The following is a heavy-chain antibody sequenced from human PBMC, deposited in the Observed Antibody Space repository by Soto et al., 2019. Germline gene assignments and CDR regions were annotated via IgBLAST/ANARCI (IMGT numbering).Heavy chain of an antibody. J-gene: IGHJ4*02. CDR3: ARVRLEKWLLRQDRNFDY. D-gene: IGHD3-22*01. CDR1: GFTFDDYG. CDR2: INWNGGST. V-gene: IGHV3-20*01. Sequence: GGSLRLSCAASGFTFDDYGMSWVRQAPGKGLEWVSGINWNGGSTGYADSVKGRFTISRDNAKNSLYLQMNSLRAEDTALYHCARVRLEKWLLRQDRNFDYWGQGTLVTVSS.